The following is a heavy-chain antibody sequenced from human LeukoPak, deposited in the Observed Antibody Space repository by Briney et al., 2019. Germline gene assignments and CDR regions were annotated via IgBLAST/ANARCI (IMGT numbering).Heavy chain of an antibody. J-gene: IGHJ3*02. CDR1: GGTFSSYA. CDR2: IIPILGIA. CDR3: ARFIVVVPAAPHPEAGAFDI. V-gene: IGHV1-69*04. Sequence: GASVKVSCKASGGTFSSYAISWVRQAPGQGLEWMGRIIPILGIANYAQKFQGRVTITADKSTSTAYMELSSLRSEDTAVYYCARFIVVVPAAPHPEAGAFDIWGQGTMVTVSS. D-gene: IGHD2-2*01.